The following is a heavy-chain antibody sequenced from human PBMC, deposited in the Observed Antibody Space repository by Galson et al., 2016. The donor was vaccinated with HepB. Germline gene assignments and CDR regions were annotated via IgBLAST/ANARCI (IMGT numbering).Heavy chain of an antibody. V-gene: IGHV3-23*01. D-gene: IGHD3-3*01. CDR1: RFTFSSYA. CDR3: AKEGTIFGVGPYGMDV. Sequence: SLRLSCAASRFTFSSYAMSWVRQAPGKGLEWVSVISGSGGSTYYADSVKGRFTISRDNSKNTLYLQMNSLRAEDTAVYYCAKEGTIFGVGPYGMDVWGQGTKVIVS. J-gene: IGHJ6*02. CDR2: ISGSGGST.